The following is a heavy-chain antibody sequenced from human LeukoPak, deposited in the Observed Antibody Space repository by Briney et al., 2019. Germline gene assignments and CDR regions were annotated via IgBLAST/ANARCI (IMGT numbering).Heavy chain of an antibody. V-gene: IGHV3-33*01. CDR3: SREYFDWSRNYYYGMDV. CDR2: IWYDGSNK. D-gene: IGHD3-9*01. CDR1: GFTFNNYG. J-gene: IGHJ6*02. Sequence: GRSLRLSCAASGFTFNNYGMHWVRQAPGKGLEWMALIWYDGSNKYYADSVKGRFTISRDNSKNTLYLQMNSLRAEDTAVYCCSREYFDWSRNYYYGMDVWGQGTTVTVSS.